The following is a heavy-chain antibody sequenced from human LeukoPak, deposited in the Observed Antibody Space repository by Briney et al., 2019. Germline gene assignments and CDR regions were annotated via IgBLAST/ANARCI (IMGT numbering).Heavy chain of an antibody. CDR1: GGSFSGYY. Sequence: SETLSLTCAVYGGSFSGYYWSWIRQPPGKGLEWIGEIIHSGSTNYNPSLKSRVTISVDTSKNQFSLKLSSVTAADTAVYYCARVGEYYYDSSGYYGGDYWGQGTLVTVSS. D-gene: IGHD3-22*01. J-gene: IGHJ4*02. CDR3: ARVGEYYYDSSGYYGGDY. V-gene: IGHV4-34*12. CDR2: IIHSGST.